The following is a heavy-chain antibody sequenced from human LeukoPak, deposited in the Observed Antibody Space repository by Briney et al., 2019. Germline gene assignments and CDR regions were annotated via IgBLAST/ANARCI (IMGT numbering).Heavy chain of an antibody. CDR2: LYHSGST. CDR1: GYSISSGYY. D-gene: IGHD2-8*01. V-gene: IGHV4-38-2*01. Sequence: PSETLSLTCAVSGYSISSGYYGGWIRQPPGRGLEGIGTLYHSGSTYYNPSLKSRVTISVDTSKNQFSLKLTSVTAADTAVYYRARGLYYQDYWGQGTLVTVSS. CDR3: ARGLYYQDY. J-gene: IGHJ4*02.